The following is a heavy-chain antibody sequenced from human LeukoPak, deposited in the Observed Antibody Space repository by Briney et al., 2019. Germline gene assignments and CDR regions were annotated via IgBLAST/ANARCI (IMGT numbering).Heavy chain of an antibody. D-gene: IGHD5-12*01. Sequence: PGGSLRLSCAASGFTFSSYSMNWVRQAPGKGLEWVSYISSSSSTIYYADSVKGRFAISRDNAKNSLYLQMNSLRAEDTAVYYCARDRGDGGYSGHEDFDYWGQGTLVTVSS. J-gene: IGHJ4*02. CDR3: ARDRGDGGYSGHEDFDY. CDR1: GFTFSSYS. V-gene: IGHV3-48*01. CDR2: ISSSSSTI.